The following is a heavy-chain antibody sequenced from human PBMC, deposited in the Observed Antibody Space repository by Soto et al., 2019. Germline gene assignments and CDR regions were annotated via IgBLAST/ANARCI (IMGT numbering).Heavy chain of an antibody. Sequence: HGESLQISCKGSGYSFTSYWISWVRQMPVKGLEWMGIIYPGDSDTKYSPSLQGQVSISADTSISTAYLQWTSLKASDTAMYYCARSRRGAYSSGWYSPSGYYNYGIDVWGQGTKVTVSS. CDR2: IYPGDSDT. J-gene: IGHJ6*02. V-gene: IGHV5-51*01. CDR1: GYSFTSYW. CDR3: ARSRRGAYSSGWYSPSGYYNYGIDV. D-gene: IGHD6-19*01.